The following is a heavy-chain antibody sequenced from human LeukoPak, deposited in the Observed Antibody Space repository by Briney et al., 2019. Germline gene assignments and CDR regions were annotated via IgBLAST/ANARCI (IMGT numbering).Heavy chain of an antibody. CDR2: IIPIFGTA. D-gene: IGHD6-13*01. V-gene: IGHV1-69*05. J-gene: IGHJ4*02. CDR3: ARDRYSSSWYYLDY. CDR1: GGTFSSYA. Sequence: GASVKVSCKASGGTFSSYAISWVRQAPGQGLEWMGGIIPIFGTANYAQKFQGRVTITTDESTSTAYMELSSLRPEDTAVYYCARDRYSSSWYYLDYWGQGTLVTVSS.